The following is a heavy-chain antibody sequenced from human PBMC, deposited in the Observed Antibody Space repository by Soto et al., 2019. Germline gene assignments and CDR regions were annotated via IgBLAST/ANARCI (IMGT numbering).Heavy chain of an antibody. CDR1: GGSISDYF. D-gene: IGHD3-16*01. J-gene: IGHJ4*02. CDR3: ARLGTNGQTLDY. V-gene: IGHV4-4*07. Sequence: QVQLQESGPGLVKPSETLSLTCTVSGGSISDYFWSWIRQPAGKGLEWVGRFYTSGTTNSNPSLKSRVTMPVDTSKNHFSLRMSSMTAADSAVYYCARLGTNGQTLDYWGQGTLVTVSS. CDR2: FYTSGTT.